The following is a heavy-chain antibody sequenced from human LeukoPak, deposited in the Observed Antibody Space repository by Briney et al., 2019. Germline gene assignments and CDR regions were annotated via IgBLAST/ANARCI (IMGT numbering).Heavy chain of an antibody. CDR3: AKDADYYDSSGYFDY. J-gene: IGHJ4*02. V-gene: IGHV3-23*01. CDR1: GFTFSSYA. Sequence: GGSLRLSCAASGFTFSSYAMSWVRQAPGKGLEWVSAISGSGGSTYYADSVKGRFTISRDNSKNMLYLQMNSLRAEDTAVYYCAKDADYYDSSGYFDYWGQGTLVTVSS. CDR2: ISGSGGST. D-gene: IGHD3-22*01.